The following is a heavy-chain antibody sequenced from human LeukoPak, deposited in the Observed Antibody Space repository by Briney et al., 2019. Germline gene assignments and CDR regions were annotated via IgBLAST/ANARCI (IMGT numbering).Heavy chain of an antibody. CDR1: GYTFTGYY. CDR3: ARDMGGGGCFDY. CDR2: INPNSGGT. D-gene: IGHD2-8*01. V-gene: IGHV1-2*02. J-gene: IGHJ4*02. Sequence: ASVTVSCKASGYTFTGYYMHWVRQAPGQGLEWMGWINPNSGGTNYAQKFQGRVTMTRDTSISTAYMELSRLRSDGTAVYYCARDMGGGGCFDYWGQGTLVTVSS.